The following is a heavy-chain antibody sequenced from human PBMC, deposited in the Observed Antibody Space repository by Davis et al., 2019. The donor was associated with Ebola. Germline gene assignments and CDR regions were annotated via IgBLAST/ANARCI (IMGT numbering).Heavy chain of an antibody. CDR1: GFGLSSHS. CDR3: AGQYYYGSGRGYGMDV. D-gene: IGHD3-10*01. J-gene: IGHJ6*02. CDR2: ISSSSSTT. V-gene: IGHV3-48*01. Sequence: GESLKISCAASGFGLSSHSMNWVRQAPGKGLEWVSYISSSSSTTYYADSVKGRFTISRGNSKNTLYLQMNSLRAEDTAVYYCAGQYYYGSGRGYGMDVWGQGTTVAVSS.